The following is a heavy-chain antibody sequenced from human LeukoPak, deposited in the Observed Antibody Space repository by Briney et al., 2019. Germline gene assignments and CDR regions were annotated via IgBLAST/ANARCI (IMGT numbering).Heavy chain of an antibody. Sequence: ASVKVSCKASGYTFTSYYMHWVRQAPGQGLEWMGIINPSGGSTSYAQKFQGRVTMTRDTSTSTVYMELSSLRSEDTAVYYCARALLSLEVTVTSLPYYYGMDVWGQGTTVTVSS. D-gene: IGHD4-17*01. J-gene: IGHJ6*02. CDR1: GYTFTSYY. V-gene: IGHV1-46*01. CDR2: INPSGGST. CDR3: ARALLSLEVTVTSLPYYYGMDV.